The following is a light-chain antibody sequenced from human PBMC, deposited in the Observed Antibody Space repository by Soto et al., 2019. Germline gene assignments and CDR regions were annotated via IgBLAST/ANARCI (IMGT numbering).Light chain of an antibody. CDR3: CSYTTSNTRQIV. CDR2: DVS. J-gene: IGLJ1*01. Sequence: QSVLTQPASVSGSPGQSITISCTGTSSDVGGYNYVSWYQHHPGKAPKLMIYDVSNRPSGVSNLFSGSKSGNTASLTISGLQPEDEADYYCCSYTTSNTRQIVFGTGTKATVL. CDR1: SSDVGGYNY. V-gene: IGLV2-14*03.